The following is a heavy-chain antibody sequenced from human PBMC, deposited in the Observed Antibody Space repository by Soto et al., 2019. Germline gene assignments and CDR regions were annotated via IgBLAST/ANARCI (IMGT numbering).Heavy chain of an antibody. CDR2: LNTGNGNT. CDR1: GITSTTYA. V-gene: IGHV1-3*04. J-gene: IGHJ5*02. CDR3: ASAIGAYVS. Sequence: QVQLVQSGAEVKKPGASGKVSCKASGITSTTYAIHWVRQVPGQGLEWMGGLNTGNGNTRYSPRFLGRVSLSTDTSASQVSMDLSSLTSEDTALYYCASAIGAYVSWAQETLITVSS. D-gene: IGHD3-16*01.